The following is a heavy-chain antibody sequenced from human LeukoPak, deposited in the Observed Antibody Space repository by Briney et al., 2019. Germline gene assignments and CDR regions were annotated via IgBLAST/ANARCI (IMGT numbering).Heavy chain of an antibody. CDR3: ASMITIFDRGLDP. J-gene: IGHJ5*02. D-gene: IGHD3-3*01. Sequence: SETLSLTCTVSGGPISSGGYYWSWIRQHPGKGLEWIGYIYYGGSTYYNPSLKSRVTISVDTSKNQFSLKLSSVTAADTAVYYCASMITIFDRGLDPWGQGTLVTVSS. CDR1: GGPISSGGYY. V-gene: IGHV4-31*03. CDR2: IYYGGST.